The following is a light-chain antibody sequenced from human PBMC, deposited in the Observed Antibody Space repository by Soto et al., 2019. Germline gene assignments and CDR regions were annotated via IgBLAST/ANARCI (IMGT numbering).Light chain of an antibody. CDR3: QHRSTWPYT. J-gene: IGKJ2*01. Sequence: EIVMTQSPATLSVSPGERVTLSCRASQSVSSNLAWYQQKPGQAPRLLIYGASTRATGIPARFSGSGSGTEFTLTISSLEPEDVAVYYCQHRSTWPYTFGQGTKLEIK. CDR1: QSVSSN. CDR2: GAS. V-gene: IGKV3-15*01.